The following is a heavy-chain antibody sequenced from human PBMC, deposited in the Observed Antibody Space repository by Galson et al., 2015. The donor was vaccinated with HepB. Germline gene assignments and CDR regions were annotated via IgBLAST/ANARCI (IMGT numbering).Heavy chain of an antibody. V-gene: IGHV3-11*06. Sequence: SLRLSCAASGFTFSDYYMSWIRQAPGKGLEWVSYISSSSSYTNYADSVKGRFTISRDNAKNSLYLQMNSLRAEDTAVYYCAREADLGDCSGGSCYSGDYFDYWCQGTLVTVSS. J-gene: IGHJ4*02. CDR3: AREADLGDCSGGSCYSGDYFDY. CDR2: ISSSSSYT. CDR1: GFTFSDYY. D-gene: IGHD2-15*01.